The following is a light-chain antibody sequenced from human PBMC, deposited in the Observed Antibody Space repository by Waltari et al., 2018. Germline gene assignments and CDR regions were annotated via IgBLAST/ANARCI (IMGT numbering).Light chain of an antibody. V-gene: IGKV1-5*03. CDR2: KTS. CDR3: QHYNSYSRT. CDR1: QSISTW. Sequence: DIQMTQSPSTLSASVGDRVTITCRASQSISTWLAWYQQKPGKAPNLLIYKTSTLESGVPSRFSGSGSGTEFTLTISSLQPDDFATYDCQHYNSYSRTFGQGTKVEIK. J-gene: IGKJ1*01.